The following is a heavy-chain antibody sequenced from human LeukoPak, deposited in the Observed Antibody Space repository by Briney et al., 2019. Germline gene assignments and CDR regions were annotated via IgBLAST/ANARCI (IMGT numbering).Heavy chain of an antibody. CDR3: AREIPNDAFDI. D-gene: IGHD2-2*02. CDR2: IHYSGST. Sequence: PSETLSLTCTVSGGSISSYYWSWIRQPPGKGLEWIGYIHYSGSTNYNPSLKSRVTISVDTSKNQFSLKLSSVTAADTAVYYCAREIPNDAFDIWGQGTMVTVSS. V-gene: IGHV4-59*01. CDR1: GGSISSYY. J-gene: IGHJ3*02.